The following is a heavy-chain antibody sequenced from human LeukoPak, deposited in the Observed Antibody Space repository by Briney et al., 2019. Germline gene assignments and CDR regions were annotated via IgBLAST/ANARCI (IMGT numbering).Heavy chain of an antibody. CDR3: ARGVAGYSSGWHPRGAFDI. D-gene: IGHD6-19*01. V-gene: IGHV4-39*07. CDR2: IYYSGST. Sequence: PSETLSLTCTVSGGSISSSSYYWGWIRQPPGKGLEWIGSIYYSGSTNYNPSLKSRVTISVDTSKNQFSLKLSSVTAADTAVYYCARGVAGYSSGWHPRGAFDIWGQETMVTVSS. CDR1: GGSISSSSYY. J-gene: IGHJ3*02.